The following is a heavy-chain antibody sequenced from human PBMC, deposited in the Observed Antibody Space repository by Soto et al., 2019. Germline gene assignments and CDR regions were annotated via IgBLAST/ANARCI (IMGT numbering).Heavy chain of an antibody. Sequence: QVQLVESGGGVVPPGRSLRLSCAASGFTFSSYGMHWVRRAPGKGLEWVAVISYDGSNKYYADSVKGRFTISRDNSKNTLYLQMNSLRAEDTAVYYCAKDPYCSSTSCYPGEWYFDLWGRGTLVTVSS. CDR2: ISYDGSNK. V-gene: IGHV3-30*18. CDR3: AKDPYCSSTSCYPGEWYFDL. CDR1: GFTFSSYG. J-gene: IGHJ2*01. D-gene: IGHD2-2*01.